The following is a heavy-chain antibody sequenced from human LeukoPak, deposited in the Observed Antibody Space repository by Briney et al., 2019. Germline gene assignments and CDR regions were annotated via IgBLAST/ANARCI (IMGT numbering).Heavy chain of an antibody. D-gene: IGHD1-26*01. Sequence: SWVRQAPGKGLEXXSAITGSGDSTYYADSVKGRFTISRDNSKNTLSLQMNSLRAEDTAVYYCAKENPVGGTNYFDYWGQGTLVTVPS. V-gene: IGHV3-23*01. J-gene: IGHJ4*02. CDR2: ITGSGDST. CDR3: AKENPVGGTNYFDY.